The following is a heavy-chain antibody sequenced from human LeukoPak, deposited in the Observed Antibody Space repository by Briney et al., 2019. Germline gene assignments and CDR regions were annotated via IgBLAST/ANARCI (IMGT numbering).Heavy chain of an antibody. Sequence: GGSLRLSCAASGFTFSSYGMHWVRQAPGKGLEWVAFIRYDGSKQYYADSVKGRFTISRDNSKNTLFLQMNSLRGEDTAVYYCAKDRRSSGWNAAPGYWGQGTLVTVSS. J-gene: IGHJ4*02. CDR2: IRYDGSKQ. CDR1: GFTFSSYG. CDR3: AKDRRSSGWNAAPGY. D-gene: IGHD6-19*01. V-gene: IGHV3-30*02.